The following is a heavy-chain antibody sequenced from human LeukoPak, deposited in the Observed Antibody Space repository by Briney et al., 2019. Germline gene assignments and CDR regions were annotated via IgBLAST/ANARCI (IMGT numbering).Heavy chain of an antibody. CDR1: GLALSEYG. D-gene: IGHD2-2*02. Sequence: QPGGSLRLSCVASGLALSEYGMHWVRQAPGKRPEGVSFLRYNGITAYYPDSVKGRFTTSRDDSKNTLYLQMTSLRVEDTATYYCAHLYLNTGIAYWGRGTRVTVSS. V-gene: IGHV3-30*02. J-gene: IGHJ4*02. CDR2: LRYNGITA. CDR3: AHLYLNTGIAY.